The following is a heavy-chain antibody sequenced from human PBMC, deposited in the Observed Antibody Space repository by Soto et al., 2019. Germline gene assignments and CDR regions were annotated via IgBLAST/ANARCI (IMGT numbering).Heavy chain of an antibody. D-gene: IGHD2-2*02. V-gene: IGHV3-30-3*01. CDR1: GFTFSSYA. Sequence: QVQLVESGGGVVQPGRSLRLSCAASGFTFSSYAMHWVRQAPGKGLEWVAVISYDGSNKYYADSVKGRFTISRDNSKNTLYLQMNSLRAEDTAVYYCARGLGYCSSTSCYTGEFYWGQGTLVTVSS. CDR2: ISYDGSNK. CDR3: ARGLGYCSSTSCYTGEFY. J-gene: IGHJ4*02.